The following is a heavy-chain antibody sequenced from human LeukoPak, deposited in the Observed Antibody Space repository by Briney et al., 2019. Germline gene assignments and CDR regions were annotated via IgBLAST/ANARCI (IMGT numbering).Heavy chain of an antibody. Sequence: ASVKVSCKVSGYTLTELSMHWVRQAPGKGLEWMGGFDPEDGETIYAQKFQGRVTMTEDTSTDTAYMELSSLRSEDTAVYYCATRYSGSSYGYYYFDYWGQGTLVTVSS. CDR2: FDPEDGET. D-gene: IGHD1-26*01. V-gene: IGHV1-24*01. CDR3: ATRYSGSSYGYYYFDY. CDR1: GYTLTELS. J-gene: IGHJ4*02.